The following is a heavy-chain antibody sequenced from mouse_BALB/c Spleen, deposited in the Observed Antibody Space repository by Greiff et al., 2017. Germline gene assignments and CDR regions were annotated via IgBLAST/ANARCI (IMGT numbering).Heavy chain of an antibody. D-gene: IGHD1-1*01. Sequence: VKLQESGAELAKPGASVKMSCKASGYTFTSYWMHWVKQRPGQGLEWIGYINPSTGYTEYNQKFKDKATLTADKSSSTAYMQLSSLTSEDSAVYYCARRYYGSSPWFAYWGQGTLVTVSA. CDR3: ARRYYGSSPWFAY. V-gene: IGHV1-7*01. J-gene: IGHJ3*01. CDR2: INPSTGYT. CDR1: GYTFTSYW.